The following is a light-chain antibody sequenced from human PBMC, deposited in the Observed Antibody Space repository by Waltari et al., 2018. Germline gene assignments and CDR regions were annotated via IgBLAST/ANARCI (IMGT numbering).Light chain of an antibody. V-gene: IGKV3-20*01. J-gene: IGKJ1*01. CDR3: QKYGTLPAT. CDR1: QSISKY. Sequence: EIMLTQSPGTLSLSPGERATLSCRASQSISKYLAWYQQKPVKAPTLLIVDASSRATGIPDRFSGSGSGTDFSLTISRLEPEDVAVYYCQKYGTLPATFGQGTKVEIK. CDR2: DAS.